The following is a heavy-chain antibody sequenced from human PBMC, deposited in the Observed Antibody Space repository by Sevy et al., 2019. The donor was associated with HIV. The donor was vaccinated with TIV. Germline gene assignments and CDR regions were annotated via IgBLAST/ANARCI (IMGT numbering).Heavy chain of an antibody. D-gene: IGHD6-13*01. J-gene: IGHJ4*02. V-gene: IGHV3-73*01. CDR2: IRSKANSYAK. Sequence: GGSLRLSCAASGFTFSGSAMHWVRQASGKGLEWVGRIRSKANSYAKAYAASVKGRFTISRDDSKNTAYLQMNSLKTEDTAVYSCTRGSSPPNYWGQGTLVTVSS. CDR1: GFTFSGSA. CDR3: TRGSSPPNY.